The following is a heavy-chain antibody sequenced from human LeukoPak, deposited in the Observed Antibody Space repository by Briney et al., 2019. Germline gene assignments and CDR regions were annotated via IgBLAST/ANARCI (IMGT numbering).Heavy chain of an antibody. CDR1: GVIFSTYA. Sequence: GGSLRLSCTVSGVIFSTYALHWVRQAPGKGLEWVSYISSSSSTIYYADSVKGRFTISRDNAKNSLYLQMNSLRAEDTAVYYCARPKAYHSGWSEVFDYWGQGTLVTVSS. J-gene: IGHJ4*02. CDR3: ARPKAYHSGWSEVFDY. D-gene: IGHD6-19*01. CDR2: ISSSSSTI. V-gene: IGHV3-48*01.